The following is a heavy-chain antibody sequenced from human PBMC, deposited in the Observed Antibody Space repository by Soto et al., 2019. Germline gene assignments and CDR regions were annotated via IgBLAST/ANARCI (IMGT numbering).Heavy chain of an antibody. Sequence: ASVKVSCKASGGTFSSYAISWVRQAPGQGLEWMGGIIPIFGTANYAQKFQGRVTITADKSTSTAYMELSSLRSEDTAVYYCAYSGTYYDFWSGYNIDYWGQGTLVTVS. V-gene: IGHV1-69*06. CDR1: GGTFSSYA. D-gene: IGHD3-3*01. CDR2: IIPIFGTA. J-gene: IGHJ4*02. CDR3: AYSGTYYDFWSGYNIDY.